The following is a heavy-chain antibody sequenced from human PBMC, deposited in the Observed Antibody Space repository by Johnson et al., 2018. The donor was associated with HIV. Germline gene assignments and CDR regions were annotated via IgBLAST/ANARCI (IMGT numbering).Heavy chain of an antibody. D-gene: IGHD5-12*01. CDR2: ISYDAITK. CDR3: AKDPMVATPANAFDI. Sequence: QVQLVESGGGVVQPGGSLRRSCAASGFTVSRNYMSWVRQAPGKGLEWVAVISYDAITKYYVDSVKGRFPISRDNSKNTLYLQMNSLRAEDTAVYYCAKDPMVATPANAFDIWGQGTMVTVSS. V-gene: IGHV3-30*18. CDR1: GFTVSRNY. J-gene: IGHJ3*02.